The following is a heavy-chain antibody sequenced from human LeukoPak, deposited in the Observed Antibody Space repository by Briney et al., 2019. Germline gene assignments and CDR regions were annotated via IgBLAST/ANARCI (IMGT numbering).Heavy chain of an antibody. CDR2: IYYSGST. J-gene: IGHJ4*02. CDR3: AREDCSGGSCYFGLDY. V-gene: IGHV4-39*07. Sequence: SETLSLTCTVSGGSISSSSYYRGWIRQPPGKGLEWIGSIYYSGSTYYNPSLKSRVTISVDTSKNQFSLKLSSVTAADTAVYYCAREDCSGGSCYFGLDYWGQGTLVTVSS. D-gene: IGHD2-15*01. CDR1: GGSISSSSYY.